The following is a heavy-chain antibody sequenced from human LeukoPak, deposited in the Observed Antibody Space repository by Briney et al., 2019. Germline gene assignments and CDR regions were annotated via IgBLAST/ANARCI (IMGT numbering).Heavy chain of an antibody. D-gene: IGHD6-13*01. CDR3: ARGKAAAAAYYFDN. CDR2: IYHSGST. CDR1: GGSISSSNW. J-gene: IGHJ4*02. V-gene: IGHV4-4*02. Sequence: SETLSLTCAVSGGSISSSNWWSWVRQPPGKGLEWIGEIYHSGSTNYNPSLKSRVTILVDTSKNQFSLMLRSVSAADTAVYYCARGKAAAAAYYFDNWGQGILVTVSS.